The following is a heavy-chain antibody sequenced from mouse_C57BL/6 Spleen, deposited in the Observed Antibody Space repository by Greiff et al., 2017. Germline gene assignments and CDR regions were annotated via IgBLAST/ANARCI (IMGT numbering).Heavy chain of an antibody. J-gene: IGHJ1*03. V-gene: IGHV1-26*01. CDR3: ARDGRYFDV. CDR2: INPNNGGT. CDR1: GYTFTDYY. Sequence: VQLQQSGPELVKPGASVKISCKASGYTFTDYYMNWVKQSHGKSLEWIGDINPNNGGTSYNQKFKGKATLTVDKSSSTAYMELRSLTSEDSAVYYCARDGRYFDVWGTGTTVTVSS.